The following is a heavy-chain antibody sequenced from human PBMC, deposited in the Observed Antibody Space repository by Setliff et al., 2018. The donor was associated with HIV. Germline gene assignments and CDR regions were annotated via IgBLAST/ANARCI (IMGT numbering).Heavy chain of an antibody. J-gene: IGHJ4*02. Sequence: ASVKVSCKASGYPFTSYYVEWVRQAPGQGLEWMGIINPSGGTTEYAQRFQGRVAMTRDTSTSTVYMELRSLRSEDTAVYYCARGYDSSRHGGDYWGQGTLVT. V-gene: IGHV1-46*01. D-gene: IGHD3-22*01. CDR1: GYPFTSYY. CDR3: ARGYDSSRHGGDY. CDR2: INPSGGTT.